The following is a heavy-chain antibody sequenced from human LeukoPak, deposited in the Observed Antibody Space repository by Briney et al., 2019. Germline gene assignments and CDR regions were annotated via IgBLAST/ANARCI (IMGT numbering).Heavy chain of an antibody. J-gene: IGHJ4*02. Sequence: SETLSLTCTVSGGSISSYYWSWIRQPPGKGLEWIGYIYNSGSTNHNPSLKSRVTISFDTSKNQFSLKLTPVTAADTAVYYCARANRYAGGDRHFDYWGQGTLVTVSS. D-gene: IGHD1-14*01. CDR3: ARANRYAGGDRHFDY. CDR2: IYNSGST. CDR1: GGSISSYY. V-gene: IGHV4-59*01.